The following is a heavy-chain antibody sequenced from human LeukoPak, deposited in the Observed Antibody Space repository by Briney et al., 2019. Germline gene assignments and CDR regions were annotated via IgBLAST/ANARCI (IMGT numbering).Heavy chain of an antibody. CDR3: ARVDSGSYYGYYYYYMDV. D-gene: IGHD1-26*01. CDR1: GGSISSYY. J-gene: IGHJ6*03. Sequence: PSETLSLTCTVSGGSISSYYWSWIRQPAGKGLEWIGRIYTSGSTNYNPSLKSRVTMSVDTSKNQFSLKLSSVTAADTAVYYCARVDSGSYYGYYYYYMDVWGKGTTVTVSS. CDR2: IYTSGST. V-gene: IGHV4-4*07.